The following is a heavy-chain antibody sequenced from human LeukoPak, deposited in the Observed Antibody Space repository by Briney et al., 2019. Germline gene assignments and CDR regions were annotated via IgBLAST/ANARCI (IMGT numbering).Heavy chain of an antibody. D-gene: IGHD2-15*01. V-gene: IGHV3-30-3*01. CDR2: ISYDGSDK. J-gene: IGHJ4*02. Sequence: GGSLRLSCAASGFTFSSYAIHWVRQAPGKGPEWLARISYDGSDKYYAHSVKGRFTISRDNSKKTVYPQMNSLTAEDTALYHCAREGGHLIDARGAVDYWGQGTLVTVSS. CDR1: GFTFSSYA. CDR3: AREGGHLIDARGAVDY.